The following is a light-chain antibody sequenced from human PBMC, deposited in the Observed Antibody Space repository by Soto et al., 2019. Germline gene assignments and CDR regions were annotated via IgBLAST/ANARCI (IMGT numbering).Light chain of an antibody. CDR2: TAS. J-gene: IGKJ3*01. Sequence: IQLTQSPSSLSASVGDRVTITCRASQAINSYLAWYQQRPGRAPKLLIYTASTLQSGVPSRFGGSGSGTDFTLTISSLQPEDFATYYCQQVNSYSFTFGPGTKVDIK. CDR1: QAINSY. V-gene: IGKV1-9*01. CDR3: QQVNSYSFT.